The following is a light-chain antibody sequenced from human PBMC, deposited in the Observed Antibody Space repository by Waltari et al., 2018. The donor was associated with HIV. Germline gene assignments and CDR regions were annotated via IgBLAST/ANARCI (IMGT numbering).Light chain of an antibody. J-gene: IGLJ2*01. CDR2: EVS. CDR3: SSYTSSSTLV. Sequence: QSALTQPASVSGSPGPSLTISCTGTSSDGGRFNYVSWYQQHPGKAPKLMIYEVSNRPSGVSNRFSGSKSGNTASLTISGLQAEDEADYYCSSYTSSSTLVFGGGTKLTVL. V-gene: IGLV2-14*01. CDR1: SSDGGRFNY.